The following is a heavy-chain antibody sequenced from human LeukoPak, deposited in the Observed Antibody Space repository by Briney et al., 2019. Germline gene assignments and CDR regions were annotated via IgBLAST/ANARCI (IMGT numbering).Heavy chain of an antibody. CDR2: IWYDGSNK. CDR1: GFTFSSYA. J-gene: IGHJ4*02. CDR3: GVDYGGNSGADY. D-gene: IGHD4-23*01. Sequence: GGSLRLSCAASGFTFSSYAMNWVRQAPGKGLEGVAVIWYDGSNKYYADSVKGRFTISRDNSKNTLDLQMNSLRDEGTAVYYCGVDYGGNSGADYWGQGTLVTVSS. V-gene: IGHV3-33*01.